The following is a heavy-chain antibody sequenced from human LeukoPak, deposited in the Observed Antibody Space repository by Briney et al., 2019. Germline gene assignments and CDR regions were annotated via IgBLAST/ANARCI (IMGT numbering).Heavy chain of an antibody. CDR2: IYYSMTT. D-gene: IGHD3-9*01. J-gene: IGHJ4*02. CDR3: ARGRVSPSYDVLTGSYRPTYYFDY. V-gene: IGHV4-39*02. CDR1: GDSINNSSYY. Sequence: PSETLSLTCTVSGDSINNSSYYWGWIRQPPGRGLEWIGTIYYSMTTFYNPSLKSRVTMTAATSQNQLSLKLSSVTATDTALYYCARGRVSPSYDVLTGSYRPTYYFDYWGQGTLVTVSS.